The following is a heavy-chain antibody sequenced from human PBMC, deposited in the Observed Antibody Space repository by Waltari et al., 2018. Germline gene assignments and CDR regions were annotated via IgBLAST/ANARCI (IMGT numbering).Heavy chain of an antibody. CDR1: GYTFTSYA. CDR3: ARGLAAAGSH. Sequence: QVQLVQSGAEVKKPGASVKVSCTASGYTFTSYAMHWVRQAPGQRIEWMGWINAGNGNTKYSQKFQGRVTITRDTSSSTAYMELSSLRSEDTAVYYCARGLAAAGSHWGQGTLVTVSS. J-gene: IGHJ4*02. CDR2: INAGNGNT. D-gene: IGHD6-13*01. V-gene: IGHV1-3*01.